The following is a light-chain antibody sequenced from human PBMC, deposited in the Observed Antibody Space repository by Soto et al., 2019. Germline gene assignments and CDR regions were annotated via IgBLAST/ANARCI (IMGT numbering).Light chain of an antibody. CDR1: QSVSSN. V-gene: IGKV3-15*01. CDR3: KQYDNWPPIT. J-gene: IGKJ5*01. Sequence: EIVMTQSPATLSVSPGERATPSCRASQSVSSNLAWYQQKPGQAPRLLIYGASTRATGIPARFSGSGSGTEFTLTISSLQSEDFAVYYCKQYDNWPPITFGQGTRLDIK. CDR2: GAS.